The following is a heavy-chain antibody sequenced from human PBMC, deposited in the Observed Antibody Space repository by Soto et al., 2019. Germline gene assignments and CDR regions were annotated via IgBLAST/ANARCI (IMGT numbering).Heavy chain of an antibody. V-gene: IGHV1-69*02. CDR3: ARGLTTVRYYYGMDV. CDR2: IIPILGIA. J-gene: IGHJ6*02. D-gene: IGHD4-17*01. Sequence: GASVKVSCKASGGTFSRYTISWVRQAPGQGLEWMGRIIPILGIANYAQKFQGRVTITADKSKNQFSLKLSSVTAADTAVYYCARGLTTVRYYYGMDVWGQGTTVTVSS. CDR1: GGTFSRYT.